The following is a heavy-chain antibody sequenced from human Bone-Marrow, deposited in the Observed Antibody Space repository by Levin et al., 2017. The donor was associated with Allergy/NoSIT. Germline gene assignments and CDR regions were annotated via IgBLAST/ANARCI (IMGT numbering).Heavy chain of an antibody. CDR2: ISWNSGGI. CDR3: AKDATGSGWFDVLDN. J-gene: IGHJ3*02. D-gene: IGHD6-19*01. Sequence: GGSLRLSCAASGFNFDDYAMHWVRQAPGKGLEWVSGISWNSGGIDYADSVKGRFTISRDNAKNSLYLDMNSLRAEDTALYYCAKDATGSGWFDVLDNWGQGTMVTVSS. V-gene: IGHV3-9*01. CDR1: GFNFDDYA.